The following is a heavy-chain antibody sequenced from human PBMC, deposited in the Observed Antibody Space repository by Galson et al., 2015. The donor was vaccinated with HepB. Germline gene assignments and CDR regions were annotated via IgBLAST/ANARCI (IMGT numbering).Heavy chain of an antibody. CDR1: GGTFRTFT. V-gene: IGHV1-69*13. J-gene: IGHJ5*02. CDR3: ARDFSAAPGTRAPLGFDP. CDR2: ITPMFGTT. D-gene: IGHD6-13*01. Sequence: SVKVSCKASGGTFRTFTLSWVRQAPGQGLEWMGKITPMFGTTKYKYKFQGRLTITADELTSTVYMELNSLEPEDTAVYYCARDFSAAPGTRAPLGFDPWGRGTLVTDAS.